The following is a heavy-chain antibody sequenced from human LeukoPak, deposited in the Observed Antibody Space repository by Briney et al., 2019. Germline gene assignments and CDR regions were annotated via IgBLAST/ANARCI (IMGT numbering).Heavy chain of an antibody. CDR3: AGRPYYYGSGSYYLDY. CDR1: GGSFSGYY. V-gene: IGHV4-34*01. CDR2: INHSGST. Sequence: SETLSLTCAVYGGSFSGYYWSWIRQPPGKGLEWIGEINHSGSTNYNSSLKSRVTISVDTSKNQFSLKLSSVTAADTAVYYCAGRPYYYGSGSYYLDYWGQGTLVTVSS. J-gene: IGHJ4*02. D-gene: IGHD3-10*01.